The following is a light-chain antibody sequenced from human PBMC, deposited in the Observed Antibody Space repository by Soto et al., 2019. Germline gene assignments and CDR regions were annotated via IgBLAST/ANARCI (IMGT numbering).Light chain of an antibody. J-gene: IGLJ1*01. Sequence: QSALTQPPSVSGSPGQSVTISCSGTIDDVTAYYRVSWYQQTPGTAPKLMIYDVSNRPSGVPDRFSGSRSGNTASLTISGLQAEDEGDYYCSVYTRLSTYVFGTGTMLTVL. CDR3: SVYTRLSTYV. V-gene: IGLV2-18*01. CDR2: DVS. CDR1: IDDVTAYYR.